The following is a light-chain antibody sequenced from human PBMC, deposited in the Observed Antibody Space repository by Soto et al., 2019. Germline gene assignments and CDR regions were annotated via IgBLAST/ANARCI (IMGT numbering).Light chain of an antibody. J-gene: IGKJ1*01. CDR2: AAS. CDR1: QTITTY. CDR3: QQSYNSPQT. Sequence: DIQMTQSPSSLSASVGDEVTITCRASQTITTYLNWYQLKPGKPPRLLIYAASSLQSGVPSRFSGSGSGTDFTLTISSLQPEDSATYSCQQSYNSPQTFGRGTKV. V-gene: IGKV1-39*01.